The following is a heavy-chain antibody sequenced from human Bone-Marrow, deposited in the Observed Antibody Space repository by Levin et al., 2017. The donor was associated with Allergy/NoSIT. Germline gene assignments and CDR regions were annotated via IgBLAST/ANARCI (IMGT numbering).Heavy chain of an antibody. V-gene: IGHV3-48*01. D-gene: IGHD3-9*01. Sequence: GGSLRLSCEASGFTFSGYTMHWVRQSPGKGLEWVSHIRTNTGTTFYRDSVKGRFSIYRDDALSSLFLQMNSLRVEDTAVYYCARDLTGSFDFDHWGRGTLVSVSS. CDR1: GFTFSGYT. J-gene: IGHJ4*02. CDR2: IRTNTGTT. CDR3: ARDLTGSFDFDH.